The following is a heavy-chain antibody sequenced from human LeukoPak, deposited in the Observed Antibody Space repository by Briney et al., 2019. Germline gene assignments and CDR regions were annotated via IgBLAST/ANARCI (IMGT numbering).Heavy chain of an antibody. D-gene: IGHD5-12*01. J-gene: IGHJ6*02. Sequence: PGGSLRLSCAASGFTVSTSYMSWVRQAPKKGLEWVSVIYSDGSTYYADSVKGRFTISRDNSKNTLYLQMNSLRADDTALYYCARSMAPHIALVQSFYYHGMDVWGQGTTVTVSS. V-gene: IGHV3-53*01. CDR3: ARSMAPHIALVQSFYYHGMDV. CDR2: IYSDGST. CDR1: GFTVSTSY.